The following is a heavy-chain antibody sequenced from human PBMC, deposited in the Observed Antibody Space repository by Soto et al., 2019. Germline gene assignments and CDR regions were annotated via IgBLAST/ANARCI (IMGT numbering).Heavy chain of an antibody. CDR2: IIPISGIA. J-gene: IGHJ4*02. D-gene: IGHD3-10*01. CDR3: LRVEDTAVYYCTRSTFPPSHSSGWYPDY. Sequence: ASVKVSCKASGGTFSSYTISWVRQAPGQGLEWMGRIIPISGIANHAQKFQGRVTITADSVKGRFTVSRDGSGNIPFLQLNSLRVEDTAVYYCTRSTFPPSHSSGWYPDYWGQGTVVTVS. CDR1: GGTFSSYT. V-gene: IGHV1-69*02.